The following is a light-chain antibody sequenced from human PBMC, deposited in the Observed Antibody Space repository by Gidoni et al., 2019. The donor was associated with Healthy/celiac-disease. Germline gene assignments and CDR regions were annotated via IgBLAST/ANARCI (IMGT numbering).Light chain of an antibody. CDR3: QAWDSSTVV. CDR1: KLGDKY. J-gene: IGLJ2*01. Sequence: SYELTQPPPVSVSPGQTASITCSGDKLGDKYACWYQQKPGQSPVLVIYQDSKRPSGSPERFSGSNSWNTATLTISGTQAMDEADYYCQAWDSSTVVFGGGTKLTVL. CDR2: QDS. V-gene: IGLV3-1*01.